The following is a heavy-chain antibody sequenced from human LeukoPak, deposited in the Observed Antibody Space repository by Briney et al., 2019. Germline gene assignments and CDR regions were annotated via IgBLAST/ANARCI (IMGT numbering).Heavy chain of an antibody. CDR2: IYTSGST. CDR3: ARETGDVDY. Sequence: TSSETLSLTCTVSGGSISSGSCYWSWIRQPAGKGLEWIGRIYTSGSTNYNPSLKSRVTISVDTSKNQFSLKLSSVTAADTAVYYCARETGDVDYWGQGTLVTVSS. V-gene: IGHV4-61*02. J-gene: IGHJ4*02. D-gene: IGHD7-27*01. CDR1: GGSISSGSCY.